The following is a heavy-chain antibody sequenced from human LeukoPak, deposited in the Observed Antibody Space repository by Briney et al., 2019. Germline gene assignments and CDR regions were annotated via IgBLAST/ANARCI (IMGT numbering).Heavy chain of an antibody. CDR1: GGSFSGYY. J-gene: IGHJ5*02. Sequence: PSETLSLTRAVYGGSFSGYYWSWIRQSPGKGLEWIGEVNHCGDINYNWSLKSRVTISVDTSKSQFSLKLPPVTAADTGVYYCARVSGYGGNHHWCHLWRQGPLVPVPS. CDR2: VNHCGDI. D-gene: IGHD4-23*01. CDR3: ARVSGYGGNHHWCHL. V-gene: IGHV4-34*01.